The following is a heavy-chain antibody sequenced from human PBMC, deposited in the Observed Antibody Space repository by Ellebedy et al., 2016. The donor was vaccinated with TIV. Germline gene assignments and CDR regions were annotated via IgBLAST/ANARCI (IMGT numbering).Heavy chain of an antibody. J-gene: IGHJ4*02. Sequence: GESLKISCVASGFTFSSYWMQWVRQAPGKGLVWVSRINSDGSSVTYADSVKGRFTISSDNAKNTVSLQMNSLRAEDTALYYCAKSGGPVLVWFGETSWGQGTLVTVSS. CDR3: AKSGGPVLVWFGETS. V-gene: IGHV3-74*01. D-gene: IGHD3-10*01. CDR1: GFTFSSYW. CDR2: INSDGSSV.